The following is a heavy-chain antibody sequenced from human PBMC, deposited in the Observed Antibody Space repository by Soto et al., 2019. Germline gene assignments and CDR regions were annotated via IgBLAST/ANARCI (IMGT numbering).Heavy chain of an antibody. D-gene: IGHD3-10*01. J-gene: IGHJ4*02. CDR2: IYYSGST. Sequence: TLSLTCTVSGGSISSGGYYWSWIRQHPGKGLEWIGYIYYSGSTYYNPSLKSRVTISVDTSKNQFSLKLSSVTAADTAVYYCARIRITMVRGVRPYYFDYWGQGTLVTXSS. CDR3: ARIRITMVRGVRPYYFDY. V-gene: IGHV4-31*03. CDR1: GGSISSGGYY.